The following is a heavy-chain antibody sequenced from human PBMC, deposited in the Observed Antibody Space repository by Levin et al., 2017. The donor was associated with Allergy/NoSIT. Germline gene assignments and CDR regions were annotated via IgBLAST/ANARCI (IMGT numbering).Heavy chain of an antibody. V-gene: IGHV3-23*01. CDR2: ISGSGDST. CDR1: GFTFSSFA. CDR3: ARDKTSTAVTTLILDY. J-gene: IGHJ4*02. D-gene: IGHD4-17*01. Sequence: GGSLRLSCAASGFTFSSFAMTWVRQAPGKGLEWVSAISGSGDSTYYAGSVKGRFTISRDNSKNTLFLQMHSLRAEDTAVYYCARDKTSTAVTTLILDYWGQGTLVTVSS.